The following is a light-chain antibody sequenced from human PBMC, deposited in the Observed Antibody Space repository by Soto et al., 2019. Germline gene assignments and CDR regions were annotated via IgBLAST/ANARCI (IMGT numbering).Light chain of an antibody. Sequence: EIVLTQSPATLSLSPGERATLSFMASQSVSSYLAWYQQKPGQAPRLLMYEASNRATGIPARFSGGGSGTDFTLTISSLEPEDFAVYYCQQRSDWPWTFGQGTKVDI. V-gene: IGKV3-11*01. J-gene: IGKJ1*01. CDR3: QQRSDWPWT. CDR2: EAS. CDR1: QSVSSY.